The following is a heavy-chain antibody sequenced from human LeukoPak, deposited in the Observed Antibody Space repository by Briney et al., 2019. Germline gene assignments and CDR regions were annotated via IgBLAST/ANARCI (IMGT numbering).Heavy chain of an antibody. Sequence: ASVKVSCKAPGYTFTSYYMHWVRQAPEQGLEWMGIINPSGGSTSYAQKFQGRVTMTRDMSTSTVYIELSSLRSEETAVNYCAVLYSNWFDPWGQGTLVTVSS. J-gene: IGHJ5*02. CDR2: INPSGGST. CDR3: AVLYSNWFDP. V-gene: IGHV1-46*01. D-gene: IGHD2-8*01. CDR1: GYTFTSYY.